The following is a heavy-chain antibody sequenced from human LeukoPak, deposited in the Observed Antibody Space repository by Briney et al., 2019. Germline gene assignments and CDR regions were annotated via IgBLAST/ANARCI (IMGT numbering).Heavy chain of an antibody. J-gene: IGHJ4*02. CDR2: INPSGGST. CDR1: GYTFTNYY. V-gene: IGHV1-46*01. Sequence: ASVKVSCKASGYTFTNYYIHWVRQAPGQGLEWMGIINPSGGSTSYAQKFQGRVTMTRDMSTSTVYMELSSLRSEDTAVYYCARGLAVVVVAATLPDFDYWGQGTLVTVSS. CDR3: ARGLAVVVVAATLPDFDY. D-gene: IGHD2-15*01.